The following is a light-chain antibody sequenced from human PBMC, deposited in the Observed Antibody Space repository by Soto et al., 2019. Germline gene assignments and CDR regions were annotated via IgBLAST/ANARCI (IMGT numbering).Light chain of an antibody. CDR3: CSYAGSYTWV. J-gene: IGLJ3*02. CDR1: SNNVGGYNY. V-gene: IGLV2-11*01. CDR2: DVS. Sequence: QSALTQPRSVSGSPGRSVTISCTGTSNNVGGYNYVSWYQQHPGKAPKIMIYDVSKRPSGVPNRFSGSKSGNTASLTISGLRADDEADYHCCSYAGSYTWVFGGGTQLTVL.